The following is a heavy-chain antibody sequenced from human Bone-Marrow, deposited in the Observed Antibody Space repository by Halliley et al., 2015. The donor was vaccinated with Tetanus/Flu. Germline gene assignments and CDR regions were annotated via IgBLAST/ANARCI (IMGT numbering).Heavy chain of an antibody. CDR1: GFTFRNYA. D-gene: IGHD2-15*01. CDR3: AKGDLVLVVAAAYFDY. J-gene: IGHJ4*02. CDR2: ISGFSGSADRT. Sequence: SLRLSCAASGFTFRNYAMNWVRQAPGKGLEWVSSISGFSGSADRTYYADSVKGRFTISRDNSKNTLYLQMDGLRAEDTALYSCAKGDLVLVVAAAYFDYWGQGTLVTVSS. V-gene: IGHV3-23*01.